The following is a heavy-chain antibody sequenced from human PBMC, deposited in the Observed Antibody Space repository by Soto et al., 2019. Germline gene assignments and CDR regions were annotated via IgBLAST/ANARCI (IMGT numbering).Heavy chain of an antibody. Sequence: QVQLVQSGAEVKKPGSSVKVSCKASGGSLSNYGISWVRQAPGQGLEWMGGIIPVFGTADYAQKFRGRVTISADESTSIGYMDVTGLRSDDTAVYYCARGDATKIVVTTYYGIDVWGQGTTVTGSS. D-gene: IGHD4-17*01. V-gene: IGHV1-69*12. CDR1: GGSLSNYG. CDR3: ARGDATKIVVTTYYGIDV. J-gene: IGHJ6*02. CDR2: IIPVFGTA.